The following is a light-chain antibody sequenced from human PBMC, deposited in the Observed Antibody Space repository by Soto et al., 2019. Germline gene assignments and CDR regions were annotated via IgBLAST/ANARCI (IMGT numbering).Light chain of an antibody. Sequence: DIQMTPSPSSLSASVVDRVTITCRASQSISSYLNWYQQKPGKAPKLLIYAASNLQSGVPSRFSGSGSGTDFTLTIDSLQPEDFATYYCQQAASFPITFGQGTRLEIK. V-gene: IGKV1-39*01. CDR2: AAS. CDR3: QQAASFPIT. J-gene: IGKJ5*01. CDR1: QSISSY.